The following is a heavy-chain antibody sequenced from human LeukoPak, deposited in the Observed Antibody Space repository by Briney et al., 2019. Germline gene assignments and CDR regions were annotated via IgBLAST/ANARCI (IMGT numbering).Heavy chain of an antibody. D-gene: IGHD4-17*01. V-gene: IGHV3-30-3*01. Sequence: PGGSLRLSCAASGFTFSSYAMHWVRQARGKGLEWVAVISYDGSNKYYADSVKGRFTISRDNSKNTLYLQMNSLRAEDTAVYYCARVGDYYNMDVRGKGTTVTVSS. J-gene: IGHJ6*03. CDR2: ISYDGSNK. CDR1: GFTFSSYA. CDR3: ARVGDYYNMDV.